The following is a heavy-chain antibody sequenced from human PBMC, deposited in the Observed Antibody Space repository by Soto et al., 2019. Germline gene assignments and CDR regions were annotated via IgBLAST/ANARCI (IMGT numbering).Heavy chain of an antibody. J-gene: IGHJ6*02. Sequence: DVQLVESGGGLVKPGGSLRLSCAASGFTFRTYTMNWVRQAPGKGLEWVSGIRGFSPYTFYAESVKGRFTISRDNAKNSLDLQMDSLRAEDTAVYYCARDRGYDAHDYYYNAMDVWGQGTTVTVSS. CDR1: GFTFRTYT. V-gene: IGHV3-21*01. D-gene: IGHD3-10*01. CDR2: IRGFSPYT. CDR3: ARDRGYDAHDYYYNAMDV.